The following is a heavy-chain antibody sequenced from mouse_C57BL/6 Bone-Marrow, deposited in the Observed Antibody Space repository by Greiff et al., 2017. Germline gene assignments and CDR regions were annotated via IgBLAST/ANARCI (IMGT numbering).Heavy chain of an antibody. Sequence: VQLKESGAELVKPGASVKLSCTASGFNIKDYYMHWVKQRTEQGLEWIGRIDPEDGETKYAPKFQGKATITADTSSNTAYLQLSSLTSEDTAVYYCAREHDGNPYYFDYWGQGTTLTVSA. CDR2: IDPEDGET. V-gene: IGHV14-2*01. J-gene: IGHJ2*01. CDR1: GFNIKDYY. CDR3: AREHDGNPYYFDY. D-gene: IGHD2-1*01.